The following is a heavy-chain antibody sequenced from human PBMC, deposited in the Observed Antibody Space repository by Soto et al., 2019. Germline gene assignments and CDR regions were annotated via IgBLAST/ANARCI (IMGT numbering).Heavy chain of an antibody. CDR3: AREGIQLWLAFDI. CDR2: IWYDGSNK. CDR1: GFTFSSYG. Sequence: QVQLVESGGGVVQPGRSLRLSCAASGFTFSSYGMHWVRQAPGKGLEWVAVIWYDGSNKYYADSVKGRFTISRDNSKNTLYLQMNSLRAEDTAVYYCAREGIQLWLAFDIWGQGTMVTVSS. J-gene: IGHJ3*02. V-gene: IGHV3-33*01. D-gene: IGHD5-18*01.